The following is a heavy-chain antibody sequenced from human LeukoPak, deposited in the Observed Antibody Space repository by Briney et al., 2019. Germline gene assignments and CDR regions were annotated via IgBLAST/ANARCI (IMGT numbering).Heavy chain of an antibody. CDR1: GFTFSSYS. D-gene: IGHD3-10*01. CDR2: ISSSSYI. J-gene: IGHJ4*02. Sequence: GGSLRLSCAASGFTFSSYSMNWVRQAPGKGLEWVSSISSSSYIYYADSVKGRFTISRDNAKNSLYLQMNSLRAEDTAVYYCAKDLWFGENLFDYWGQGTLVTVSS. CDR3: AKDLWFGENLFDY. V-gene: IGHV3-21*01.